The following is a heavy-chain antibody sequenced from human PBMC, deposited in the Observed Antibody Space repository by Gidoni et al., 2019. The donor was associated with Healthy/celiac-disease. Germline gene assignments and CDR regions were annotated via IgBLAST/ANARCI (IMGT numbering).Heavy chain of an antibody. D-gene: IGHD2-2*01. CDR2: IKQDGSEK. Sequence: EVQLVESGGGLVQPGGSLRLSCAASGFTFSSYWMSWVRQAPGKGLEWVANIKQDGSEKYYVDSVKGRFTISRDNAKNSLYLQMNSLRAEDTAVYYCATHQYQLPVYYFDYWGQGTLVTVSS. J-gene: IGHJ4*02. CDR1: GFTFSSYW. CDR3: ATHQYQLPVYYFDY. V-gene: IGHV3-7*01.